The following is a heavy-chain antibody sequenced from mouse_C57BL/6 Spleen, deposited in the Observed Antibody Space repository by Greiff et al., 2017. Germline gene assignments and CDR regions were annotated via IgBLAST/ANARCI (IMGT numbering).Heavy chain of an antibody. CDR1: GYTFTDYN. D-gene: IGHD2-2*01. CDR2: FNPNNGGT. J-gene: IGHJ1*03. CDR3: ARWVTGWYFDV. V-gene: IGHV1-22*01. Sequence: EVQLQQSGPELVKPGASVKMSCKASGYTFTDYNMHWVKQSHGKSLAWIGYFNPNNGGTRYNQKFKDKATLTVNKSSSTAYMELRSLTSEDSAVCYRARWVTGWYFDVWGTGTTVTVSS.